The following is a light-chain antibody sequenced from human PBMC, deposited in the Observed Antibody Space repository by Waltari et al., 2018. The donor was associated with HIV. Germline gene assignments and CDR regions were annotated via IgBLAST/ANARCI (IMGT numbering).Light chain of an antibody. CDR1: QSIGVW. Sequence: DIQMTQSPSTLSASVGDTVTITCRVSQSIGVWLAWYQQKPGKAPKFLISKASSLESGVPSRFSGSGAATEFTLTISSLQPDDFATYFCQEYTTYLGTFGQGTKVEIK. CDR2: KAS. V-gene: IGKV1-5*03. CDR3: QEYTTYLGT. J-gene: IGKJ1*01.